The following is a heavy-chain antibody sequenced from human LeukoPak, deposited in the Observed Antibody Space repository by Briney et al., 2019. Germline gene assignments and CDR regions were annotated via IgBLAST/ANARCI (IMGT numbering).Heavy chain of an antibody. CDR3: AKGSAVSRPYYFDY. J-gene: IGHJ4*02. CDR2: ISGDGGST. CDR1: GFTFSSFT. V-gene: IGHV3-23*01. Sequence: PGGSLRLSCTASGFTFSSFTMSWVRQAPGKGLEWVSAISGDGGSTYYADSVKGRFTFSRDNSKNTLYLEMASLRAEDTAVYYSAKGSAVSRPYYFDYWGQGTLVTVSS. D-gene: IGHD6-13*01.